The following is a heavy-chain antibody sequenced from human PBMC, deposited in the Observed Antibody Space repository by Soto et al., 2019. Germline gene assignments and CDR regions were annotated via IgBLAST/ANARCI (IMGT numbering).Heavy chain of an antibody. CDR3: AATVTSDAFDI. J-gene: IGHJ3*02. Sequence: QVQLQESGPGLVKPSETLSLTCTVSGGSISSYYWSCIRQPPGKGLEWIGYIYYSGSTNYNPSLKSRVTISVDTSKNQFSLKLSSVTAADTAVYYCAATVTSDAFDIWGQGTMVTVSS. CDR1: GGSISSYY. D-gene: IGHD4-4*01. CDR2: IYYSGST. V-gene: IGHV4-59*01.